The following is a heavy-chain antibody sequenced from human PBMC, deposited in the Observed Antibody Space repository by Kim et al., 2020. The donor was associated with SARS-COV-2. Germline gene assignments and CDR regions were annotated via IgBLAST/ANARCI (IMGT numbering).Heavy chain of an antibody. CDR1: GFTFSDYY. J-gene: IGHJ6*02. Sequence: GGSLRLSCAASGFTFSDYYMSWIRQAPGKGLEWVSYISCGGSNIYYADSVKGRFTISRDNSKNSLYLQMNSLRAEDTAVYYCARVRGAAGPFYYYYYGMDVWGQGTTVTVSS. CDR3: ARVRGAAGPFYYYYYGMDV. D-gene: IGHD6-13*01. V-gene: IGHV3-11*01. CDR2: ISCGGSNI.